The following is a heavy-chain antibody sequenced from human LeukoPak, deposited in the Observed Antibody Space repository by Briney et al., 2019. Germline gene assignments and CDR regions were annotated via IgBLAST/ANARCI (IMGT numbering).Heavy chain of an antibody. Sequence: SETLSLTVTVSGAAITAYYSSWIRQPPGKAREWIGYIYYSSTTNYTPSLKSRLSILEETSKNQFSLKMSSVTAADTAVYYCARKKTAAAGQGLDYWGQGTLVAVSS. J-gene: IGHJ4*02. CDR2: IYYSSTT. CDR1: GAAITAYY. V-gene: IGHV4-59*08. CDR3: ARKKTAAAGQGLDY. D-gene: IGHD6-13*01.